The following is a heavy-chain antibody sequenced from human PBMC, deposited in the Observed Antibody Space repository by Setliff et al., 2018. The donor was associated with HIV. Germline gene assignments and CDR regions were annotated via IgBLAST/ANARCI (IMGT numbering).Heavy chain of an antibody. CDR1: GFTFGSYD. CDR3: AKGGQLWFSYFDY. CDR2: IRYDGSNK. J-gene: IGHJ4*02. V-gene: IGHV3-30*02. Sequence: GGSLRLSCVASGFTFGSYDMHWVRQAPGKGLEWVTFIRYDGSNKYYADSVKGRFTISRDNSKNTLYLQMNSLRAEDTAVYYCAKGGQLWFSYFDYWGQGTLVTVSS. D-gene: IGHD5-18*01.